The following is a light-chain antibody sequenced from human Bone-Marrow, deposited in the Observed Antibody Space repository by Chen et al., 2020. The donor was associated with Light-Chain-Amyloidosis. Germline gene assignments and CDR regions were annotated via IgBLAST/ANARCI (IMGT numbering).Light chain of an antibody. V-gene: IGKV4-1*01. CDR2: WAS. CDR1: QSVLYSSNNKNY. Sequence: DIVMTHSPDSLAVSLGERATFNCKSSQSVLYSSNNKNYLAWYQQKPGQPPKLLIYWASTRESGVPDRFSGSGSGTDFTLTIRSLQAEDVAVYYCKQYYSTPWTFGQGTKVEIK. CDR3: KQYYSTPWT. J-gene: IGKJ1*01.